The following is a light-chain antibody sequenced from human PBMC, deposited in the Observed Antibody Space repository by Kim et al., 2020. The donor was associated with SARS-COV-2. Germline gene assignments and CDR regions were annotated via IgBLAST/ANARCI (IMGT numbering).Light chain of an antibody. Sequence: EIVLTQSPGTLYLSPGERATLSCRASQSVSSSYLAWYQQKPGQAPRLLIYGASSRATGIPDRFSGSGSGTDFTLTISRLEPEDFAVYYCQQYGSSPGTFAQGTKVDIK. V-gene: IGKV3-20*01. CDR2: GAS. CDR1: QSVSSSY. J-gene: IGKJ1*01. CDR3: QQYGSSPGT.